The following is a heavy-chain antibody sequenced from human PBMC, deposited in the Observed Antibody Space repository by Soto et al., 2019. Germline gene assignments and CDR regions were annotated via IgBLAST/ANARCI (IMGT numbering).Heavy chain of an antibody. CDR2: IDWDDDK. V-gene: IGHV2-70*01. D-gene: IGHD3-10*01. CDR3: ARISGSYYYLEY. CDR1: GFSLSTTGLS. J-gene: IGHJ4*02. Sequence: SGPTLVNPTETLTLTCTFSGFSLSTTGLSVSWIRQPPGRALEWLALIDWDDDKYYKTSLKTRLSISKDTSINQVVLTMTNMDPVDTGTYYCARISGSYYYLEYWGQGTKVTVSS.